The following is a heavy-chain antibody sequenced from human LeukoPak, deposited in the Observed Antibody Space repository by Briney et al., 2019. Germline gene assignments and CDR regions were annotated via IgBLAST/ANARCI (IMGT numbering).Heavy chain of an antibody. J-gene: IGHJ4*02. Sequence: GGALRLSCAASGFTVSDYSMSGVRQAPGKGREGVSAISGSGSYTDYADSVKGRFTISKDNSKNTLYMRMSRLRAEDTDVYYCAKRRYDSSGHFDSWGQGTLVTVSS. CDR1: GFTVSDYS. D-gene: IGHD3-22*01. CDR3: AKRRYDSSGHFDS. CDR2: ISGSGSYT. V-gene: IGHV3-23*01.